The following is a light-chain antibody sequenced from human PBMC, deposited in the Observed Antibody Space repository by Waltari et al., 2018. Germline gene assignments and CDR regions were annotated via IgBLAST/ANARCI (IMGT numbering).Light chain of an antibody. CDR1: SSNIGANFD. Sequence: QSVLTQPPSVSGAPGQRVTISCTGSSSNIGANFDVHWYQHLPGTAPRLLLDGNCKRPAGVPVRFSGSKAGTSASLAITGLQAEDEANYYCQSYDSSLSLVVFGGGTRLTVL. CDR2: GNC. CDR3: QSYDSSLSLVV. J-gene: IGLJ2*01. V-gene: IGLV1-40*01.